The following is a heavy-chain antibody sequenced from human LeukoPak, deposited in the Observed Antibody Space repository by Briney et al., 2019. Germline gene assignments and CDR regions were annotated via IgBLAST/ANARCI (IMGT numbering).Heavy chain of an antibody. CDR2: IRYDGSNK. V-gene: IGHV3-30*02. Sequence: PGGSLRLSCAASGFTFSSYGMHWVRQAPGKGLEWVTFIRYDGSNKHYTDSVKGRFTISRDNSKNTLYLQLNNLRAEDTAVYYCAKDTPAYDSSGYYYPYLDCWGRGTLVTVSS. CDR3: AKDTPAYDSSGYYYPYLDC. CDR1: GFTFSSYG. D-gene: IGHD3-22*01. J-gene: IGHJ4*02.